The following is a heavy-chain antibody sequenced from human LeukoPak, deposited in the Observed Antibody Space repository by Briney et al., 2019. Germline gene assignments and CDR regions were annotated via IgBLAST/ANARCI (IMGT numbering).Heavy chain of an antibody. Sequence: GGSLRLSCAASGFTFSSYIMSWVRQAPGKGLEWVSTISGSGGSTNYADSVKGRFTISRDNAKNSLYLQMNSLRAEDTAVYYCARVTAYRGYYYYYMDVWGKGTTVTVSS. CDR1: GFTFSSYI. J-gene: IGHJ6*03. CDR3: ARVTAYRGYYYYYMDV. V-gene: IGHV3-23*01. CDR2: ISGSGGST. D-gene: IGHD1-14*01.